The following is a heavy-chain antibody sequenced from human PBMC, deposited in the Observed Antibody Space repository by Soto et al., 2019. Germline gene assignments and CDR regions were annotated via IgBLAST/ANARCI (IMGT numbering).Heavy chain of an antibody. CDR2: VSGSGGST. CDR1: VFTFNNYA. J-gene: IGHJ4*02. Sequence: GGSLVVACASSVFTFNNYAMNWVRQAPGKGLEWVSAVSGSGGSTFYADSVKGRFTISRDNSKNTLYLQMNSLRAEDTAVYYCAKDKGITGTGYFDYWGQGTMVTVSS. V-gene: IGHV3-23*01. CDR3: AKDKGITGTGYFDY. D-gene: IGHD1-7*01.